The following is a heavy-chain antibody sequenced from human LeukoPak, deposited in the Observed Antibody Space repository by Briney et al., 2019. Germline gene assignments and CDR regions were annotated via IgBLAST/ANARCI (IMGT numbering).Heavy chain of an antibody. D-gene: IGHD3-22*01. CDR1: GYTFTSYA. CDR3: ARGRNGYYDSSGYFPY. V-gene: IGHV1-3*03. Sequence: ASVKVSCKASGYTFTSYAMHWVRQAPGQRLEWMGWINAGNGNTKYSQEFQGRVTITRDTSASTAYMELSSPRSEDMAVYYCARGRNGYYDSSGYFPYWGQGTLVTVSS. J-gene: IGHJ4*02. CDR2: INAGNGNT.